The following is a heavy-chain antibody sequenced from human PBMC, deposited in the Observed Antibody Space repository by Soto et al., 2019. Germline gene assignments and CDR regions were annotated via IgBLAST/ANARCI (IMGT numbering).Heavy chain of an antibody. J-gene: IGHJ4*02. V-gene: IGHV1-69*01. CDR1: GGTFSRHA. D-gene: IGHD6-6*01. Sequence: QVHLVQSGAEVTKAGSSVKVSCKASGGTFSRHAFSWVRQAPGQGLEWVGGIITIFETANYAQEFQGRVTISADELTNTVILELNNLRSDDTAIYFCAIGDRSSWIGNHWGPGTQVTVS. CDR2: IITIFETA. CDR3: AIGDRSSWIGNH.